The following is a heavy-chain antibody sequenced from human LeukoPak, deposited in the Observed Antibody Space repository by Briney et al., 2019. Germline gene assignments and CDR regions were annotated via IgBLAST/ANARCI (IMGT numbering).Heavy chain of an antibody. CDR2: IYYSGST. D-gene: IGHD3-10*01. CDR3: ARSHSVRAPWYFDY. J-gene: IGHJ4*02. CDR1: GGSTSSHY. V-gene: IGHV4-59*11. Sequence: SETLSLTCTVSGGSTSSHYWSWIRQPPGKGLEWIGYIYYSGSTNYNPSLKSRVTISVDTSKNQFSLKLSSVTAADTAVYYCARSHSVRAPWYFDYWGQGTLVTVSS.